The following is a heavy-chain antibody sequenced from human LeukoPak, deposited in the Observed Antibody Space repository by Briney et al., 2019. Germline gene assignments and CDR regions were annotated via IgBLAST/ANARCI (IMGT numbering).Heavy chain of an antibody. CDR1: GFTFSTYA. D-gene: IGHD6-13*01. J-gene: IGHJ4*02. CDR3: AKRGIAAAASFDY. CDR2: IGGSGDST. Sequence: GGSLRLSCAASGFTFSTYAMSWVRQAPGKGLEWVSAIGGSGDSTNYADSVKGRFTISRDNSKNTLYMQMNSLRVEDTAVYYCAKRGIAAAASFDYWGQGTLVSVSS. V-gene: IGHV3-23*01.